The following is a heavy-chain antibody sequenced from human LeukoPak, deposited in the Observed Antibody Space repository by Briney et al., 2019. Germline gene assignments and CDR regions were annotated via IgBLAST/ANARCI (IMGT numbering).Heavy chain of an antibody. D-gene: IGHD3-22*01. J-gene: IGHJ4*02. Sequence: GGSLRLSCAASGFTISSYGMTWVRQAPGKGLEWVSSISDSSSHVYYADSVKGPFTISRDNAKHSLSLQMNSLRAEDTAVYFCARDLGVYHHDRSDDYWGQGTLVTVSS. CDR2: ISDSSSHV. CDR3: ARDLGVYHHDRSDDY. V-gene: IGHV3-21*01. CDR1: GFTISSYG.